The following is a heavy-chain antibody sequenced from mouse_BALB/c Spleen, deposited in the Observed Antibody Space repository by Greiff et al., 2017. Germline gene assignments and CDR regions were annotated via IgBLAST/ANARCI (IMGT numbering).Heavy chain of an antibody. J-gene: IGHJ4*01. V-gene: IGHV3-5*02. CDR2: IYYSGTI. CDR3: ARSTMITYYAMDY. Sequence: EVMLVESGPGLVKPSQTVSLTCTVTGISITTGNYRWSWIRQFPGNKLEWIGYIYYSGTITYNPSLTSRTTITRDTSKNQFFLEMNSLTAEDTATYYCARSTMITYYAMDYWGQGTSVTVSS. D-gene: IGHD2-4*01. CDR1: GISITTGNYR.